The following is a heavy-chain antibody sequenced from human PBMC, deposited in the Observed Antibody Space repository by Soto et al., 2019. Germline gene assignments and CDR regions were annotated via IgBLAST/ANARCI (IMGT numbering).Heavy chain of an antibody. D-gene: IGHD2-15*01. CDR3: ARDKPRYCSGGSCYSIGFDP. J-gene: IGHJ5*02. Sequence: ASVKVSCKASGYTFTSYGISWVRQAPGQVLEWMGWISAYNGNTNYAQKLQGRVTMTTDTSTSTAYMELRSLRSDDTAVYYCARDKPRYCSGGSCYSIGFDPWGQGTLVTVSS. CDR2: ISAYNGNT. CDR1: GYTFTSYG. V-gene: IGHV1-18*01.